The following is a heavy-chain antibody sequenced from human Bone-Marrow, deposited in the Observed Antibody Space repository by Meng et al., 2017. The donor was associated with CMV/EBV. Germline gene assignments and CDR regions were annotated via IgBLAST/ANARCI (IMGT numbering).Heavy chain of an antibody. CDR3: ARDMGYRAYCSSTSCYSGRGGMDV. CDR1: GGSVSNGSYY. CDR2: IYYSGST. Sequence: SEPLSLTCTVSGGSVSNGSYYWSWIRQPPGKGLEWIGYIYYSGSTNYNPSLKSRVTISVDTSKNQFSLKLSSVTAADTAVYYCARDMGYRAYCSSTSCYSGRGGMDVWGQGTTVTVSS. J-gene: IGHJ6*02. D-gene: IGHD2-2*02. V-gene: IGHV4-61*01.